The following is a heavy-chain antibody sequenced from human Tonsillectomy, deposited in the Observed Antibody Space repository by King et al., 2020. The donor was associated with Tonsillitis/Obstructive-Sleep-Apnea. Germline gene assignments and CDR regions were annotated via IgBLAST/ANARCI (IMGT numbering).Heavy chain of an antibody. CDR1: GGSISSYY. Sequence: QLQESGPGLVKPSETLSLTCTVSGGSISSYYWSWIRQPPGKGLEWIGYIYYSGSTNYNPSLKSRVTISVDTSKNQFSLKLSSVTAADTAVYYCVRGPPRAPYLYYFDYWGQGTLVTVSS. J-gene: IGHJ4*02. D-gene: IGHD2/OR15-2a*01. CDR3: VRGPPRAPYLYYFDY. V-gene: IGHV4-59*01. CDR2: IYYSGST.